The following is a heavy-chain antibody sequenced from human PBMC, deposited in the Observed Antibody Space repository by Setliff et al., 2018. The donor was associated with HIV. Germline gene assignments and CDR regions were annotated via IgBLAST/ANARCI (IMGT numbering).Heavy chain of an antibody. CDR1: GFTFSTYA. J-gene: IGHJ4*02. CDR3: ARWGRGSTSGFDY. D-gene: IGHD2-2*01. V-gene: IGHV3-23*01. CDR2: LSGAGGST. Sequence: PGGSLRLSCAASGFTFSTYAMSWVRQAPGKGLEWVSALSGAGGSTYYADAAKGRFTISRDNAQDTLYLQMNSLRAEDTAMYYCARWGRGSTSGFDYWGQGTQVTVSS.